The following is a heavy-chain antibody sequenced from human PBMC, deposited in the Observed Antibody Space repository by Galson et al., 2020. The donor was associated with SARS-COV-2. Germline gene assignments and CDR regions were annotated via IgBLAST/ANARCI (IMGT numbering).Heavy chain of an antibody. J-gene: IGHJ2*01. CDR3: ARPSSSGYYSIWYFDL. Sequence: SETLSLTCAVSGLSINSDFYWGWLRQPPGKGLEWIGNIYQGGTTYYNPSLKSRVTISIDQSKNQFSLTMTSVTAADTAVYYCARPSSSGYYSIWYFDLWGRGTLVTVSS. CDR1: GLSINSDFY. V-gene: IGHV4-38-2*01. CDR2: IYQGGTT. D-gene: IGHD3-22*01.